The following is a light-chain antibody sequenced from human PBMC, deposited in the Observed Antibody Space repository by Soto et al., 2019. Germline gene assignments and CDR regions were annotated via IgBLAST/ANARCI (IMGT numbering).Light chain of an antibody. Sequence: QSVLTQPASVSGSPGQPITISYPRTYRDVCGENYVACYQQYPGKPPILMIYDVSFRPSGVSNRFSGSKSDITASLTISWLQAEDEADYYCSSYTSSSSQVFGTGTKVTVL. V-gene: IGLV2-14*01. CDR3: SSYTSSSSQV. J-gene: IGLJ1*01. CDR2: DVS. CDR1: YRDVCGENY.